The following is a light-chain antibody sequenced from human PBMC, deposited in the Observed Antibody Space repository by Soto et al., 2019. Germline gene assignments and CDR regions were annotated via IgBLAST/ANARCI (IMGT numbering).Light chain of an antibody. CDR2: AAS. V-gene: IGKV3-15*01. CDR1: QSVSSN. Sequence: EIVMTQSPATLSVSPGERATLSCRASQSVSSNLAWYQQKPGQAPRLLIYAASTRATGIAVRFSASGSGTEFTLTISSLQSEDFAVYYCQQYNNWPPRTFGQGTKVEIK. J-gene: IGKJ1*01. CDR3: QQYNNWPPRT.